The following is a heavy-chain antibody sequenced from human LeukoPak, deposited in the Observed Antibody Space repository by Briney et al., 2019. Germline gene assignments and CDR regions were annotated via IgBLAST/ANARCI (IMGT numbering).Heavy chain of an antibody. V-gene: IGHV4-38-2*02. CDR1: GYSISSGYY. J-gene: IGHJ5*02. CDR2: IYHSGST. D-gene: IGHD4-23*01. Sequence: SETLSLTCTVSGYSISSGYYWGWIRPPPGKGLEWIGSIYHSGSTYYNPSLKSRVTISVDTSKNQFSLKLSSVTAADTAVYYCARRGKAKDNWFDPWGQGTLVTVSS. CDR3: ARRGKAKDNWFDP.